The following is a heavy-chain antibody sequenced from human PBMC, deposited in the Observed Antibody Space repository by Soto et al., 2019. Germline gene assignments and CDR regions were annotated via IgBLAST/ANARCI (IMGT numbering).Heavy chain of an antibody. CDR1: GFTFSSYA. Sequence: PGGSLRLSCSASGFTFSSYAMHWVRQAPGKGLEYVSGISSNGGSTYYADSMKGRFTISRDNSKNTLYLQMNSLRAEDTAVYYCARDLSYVVAAHLPSYYYYGMDVWGQGTTVTVSS. V-gene: IGHV3-64*04. CDR3: ARDLSYVVAAHLPSYYYYGMDV. D-gene: IGHD2-15*01. J-gene: IGHJ6*02. CDR2: ISSNGGST.